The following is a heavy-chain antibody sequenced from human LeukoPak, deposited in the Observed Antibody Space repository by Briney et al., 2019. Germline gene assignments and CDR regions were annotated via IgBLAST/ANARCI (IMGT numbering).Heavy chain of an antibody. CDR1: GDTFSNYD. CDR2: IIPVLDTG. Sequence: ASVKVSCKASGDTFSNYDVTRVRQAPGQGLECMGRIIPVLDTGKYAQNFQGRVTMTTDESSSTAYMELYSRRSGDTSVYYSSLSAEKQLVYLHLWAQGTLVPVSS. V-gene: IGHV1-69*05. J-gene: IGHJ4*02. D-gene: IGHD6-13*01. CDR3: SLSAEKQLVYLHL.